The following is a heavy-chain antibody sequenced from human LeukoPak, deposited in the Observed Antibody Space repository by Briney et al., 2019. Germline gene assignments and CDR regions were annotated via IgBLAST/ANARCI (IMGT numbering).Heavy chain of an antibody. Sequence: PSETLSLTCTVSGGSISSSSYYWGWIRQPPGKGLEWIGSIYYSGNTYYNPSLKSRVAISVDTSKNQFSLKLSSVTAADTAVYYCARGWEQTRPPKLRRIWFDPWGQGTLVTVSS. J-gene: IGHJ5*02. CDR3: ARGWEQTRPPKLRRIWFDP. CDR1: GGSISSSSYY. V-gene: IGHV4-39*07. CDR2: IYYSGNT. D-gene: IGHD1-26*01.